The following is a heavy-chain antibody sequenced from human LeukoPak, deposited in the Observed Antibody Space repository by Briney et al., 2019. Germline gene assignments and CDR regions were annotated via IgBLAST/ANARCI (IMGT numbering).Heavy chain of an antibody. V-gene: IGHV4-4*07. J-gene: IGHJ5*02. CDR3: ARARGGDYYGSGSYYPNWFDP. CDR2: IYTSGST. Sequence: SETLSLTCTVSGGSISSYYWSWIRQPAGKGLEWIGRIYTSGSTNYNPSLKSRVTISVDKSKNQFSLKLSSVTAADTAVYYCARARGGDYYGSGSYYPNWFDPWGQGTLVTVSS. D-gene: IGHD3-10*01. CDR1: GGSISSYY.